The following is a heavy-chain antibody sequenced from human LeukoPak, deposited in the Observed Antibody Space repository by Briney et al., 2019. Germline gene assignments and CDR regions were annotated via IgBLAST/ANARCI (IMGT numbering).Heavy chain of an antibody. CDR1: GFTFSSYG. CDR2: ISGSGGST. CDR3: AKGQRYCSGGSCVLYYFDY. Sequence: GGSLRLSCAASGFTFSSYGMHWVRQAPGKGLEWVSAISGSGGSTYYADSVKGRFTISRDNSKNTLYLQMNSLRAEDTAVYYCAKGQRYCSGGSCVLYYFDYWGQGTLVTVSS. D-gene: IGHD2-15*01. V-gene: IGHV3-23*01. J-gene: IGHJ4*02.